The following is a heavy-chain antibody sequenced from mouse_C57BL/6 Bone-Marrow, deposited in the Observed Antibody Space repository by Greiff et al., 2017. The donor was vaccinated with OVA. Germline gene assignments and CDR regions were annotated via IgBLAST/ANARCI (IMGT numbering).Heavy chain of an antibody. V-gene: IGHV14-4*01. J-gene: IGHJ2*01. CDR2: IEPENGDT. Sequence: VQLKESGAELVRPGASVKLSCTASGFNIKDDYMHWVKQRPEQGLEWIGWIEPENGDTEYASKFQGKATITADTSSNTAYLQLSSLTSEDTAVYYCTTDYDYDGDYWGQGTTLTVSS. CDR1: GFNIKDDY. CDR3: TTDYDYDGDY. D-gene: IGHD2-4*01.